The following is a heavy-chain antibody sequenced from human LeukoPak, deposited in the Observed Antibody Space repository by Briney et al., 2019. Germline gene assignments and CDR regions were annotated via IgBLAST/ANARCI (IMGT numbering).Heavy chain of an antibody. D-gene: IGHD6-13*01. CDR2: VNHSGST. CDR3: ARGHEQQLVVPRYYYYMDV. Sequence: PSVTLSLTCAVYGGSFSGYYWSWIRQPPGKGLEWIGEVNHSGSTNYNPSLKSRVTISVDTSKNQFSLKLSSVTAADTAVYYCARGHEQQLVVPRYYYYMDVWGKGTTVTVSS. J-gene: IGHJ6*03. CDR1: GGSFSGYY. V-gene: IGHV4-34*01.